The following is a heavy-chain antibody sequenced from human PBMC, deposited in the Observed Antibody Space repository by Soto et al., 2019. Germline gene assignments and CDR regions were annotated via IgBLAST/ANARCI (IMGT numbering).Heavy chain of an antibody. CDR3: ARDLGGYVHLWDKSNY. J-gene: IGHJ4*02. Sequence: QVQLVESGGGVVQPGASLRLSCAASGFRFSGFAMHWVRQAPGKGLEWVAVTSFDASENFYVDSVKGRFSISRDDSHNTVFLQMNGLRPEDTGIYYCARDLGGYVHLWDKSNYWGQGTPVNVSS. CDR2: TSFDASEN. D-gene: IGHD5-12*01. V-gene: IGHV3-30*04. CDR1: GFRFSGFA.